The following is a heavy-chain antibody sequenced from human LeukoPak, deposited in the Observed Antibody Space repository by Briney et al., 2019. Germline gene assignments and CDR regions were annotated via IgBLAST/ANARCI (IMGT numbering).Heavy chain of an antibody. CDR2: IIPIFGTA. D-gene: IGHD5-18*01. Sequence: SVKVSCKASGYTFTSYGISWVRQAPGQGLEWMGGIIPIFGTANYAQKFQGRVTITADKSTSTAYMELSSLRSEDTAVYYCARAADTASYYYYYYYMDVWGKGTTVTVSS. V-gene: IGHV1-69*06. J-gene: IGHJ6*03. CDR3: ARAADTASYYYYYYYMDV. CDR1: GYTFTSYG.